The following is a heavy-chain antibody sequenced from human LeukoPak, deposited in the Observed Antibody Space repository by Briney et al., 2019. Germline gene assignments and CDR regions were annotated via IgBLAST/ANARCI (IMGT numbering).Heavy chain of an antibody. J-gene: IGHJ4*02. D-gene: IGHD3-3*01. CDR1: GGTFSSYA. CDR2: IIPIFGTA. CDR3: ARAGAGQLGWSGYLHY. V-gene: IGHV1-69*01. Sequence: GSSVKVSCKASGGTFSSYAISWVRRAPGQGLEWMGGIIPIFGTANYAQKFQGRVTITADESTSTAYMELSSLRSEDTAVYYCARAGAGQLGWSGYLHYWGQGTLVTVSS.